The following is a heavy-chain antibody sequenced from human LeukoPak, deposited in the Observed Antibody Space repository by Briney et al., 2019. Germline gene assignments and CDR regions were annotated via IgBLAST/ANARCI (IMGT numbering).Heavy chain of an antibody. CDR1: GYTFTNYG. CDR2: INPNSGDT. V-gene: IGHV1-2*02. D-gene: IGHD3-16*01. CDR3: ATQRGSYLWGTDFDY. J-gene: IGHJ4*02. Sequence: ASVKVSCKASGYTFTNYGISWVRQAPGQGLEWMGWINPNSGDTKYAQKLQGRVTMTRDTSISTAYMDLSRLRSDDTAVYYCATQRGSYLWGTDFDYWGQGTLVTVSS.